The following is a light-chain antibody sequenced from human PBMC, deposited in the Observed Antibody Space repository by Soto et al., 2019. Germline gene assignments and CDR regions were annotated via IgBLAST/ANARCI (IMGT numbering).Light chain of an antibody. CDR1: QSFXRY. CDR3: QQRSNWPIST. J-gene: IGKJ5*01. Sequence: IALTQSPATLSLSPGERATLSCRASQSFXRYFCWYEQKPGQAPRLLIXDTSNRATGIPARFIGSGSGTDFTLTISSLEPEYFAVYYCQQRSNWPISTFGQGTRLEIK. CDR2: DTS. V-gene: IGKV3-11*01.